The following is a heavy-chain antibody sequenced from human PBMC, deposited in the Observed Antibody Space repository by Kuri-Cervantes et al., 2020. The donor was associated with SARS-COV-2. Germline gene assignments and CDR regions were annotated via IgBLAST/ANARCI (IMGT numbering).Heavy chain of an antibody. CDR2: PSNDGAHE. J-gene: IGHJ4*02. Sequence: GGSLRLSCAASGFTFSSYSMNWVRQAPGKGLEWVALPSNDGAHEYYADSVKGRFTISRDNFKNTLFLQMNSLRSEDTAMYYCAKGGDFWSGFTYFDSCGPGTLVTVSS. CDR1: GFTFSSYS. CDR3: AKGGDFWSGFTYFDS. D-gene: IGHD3-3*01. V-gene: IGHV3-30*18.